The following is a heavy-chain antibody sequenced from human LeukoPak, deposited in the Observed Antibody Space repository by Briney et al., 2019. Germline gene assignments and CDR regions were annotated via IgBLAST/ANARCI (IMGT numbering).Heavy chain of an antibody. J-gene: IGHJ4*02. CDR3: ASLYYDILTGYYYFDY. D-gene: IGHD3-9*01. Sequence: SETLSLTCTVSGGSISSSSYYWGCIRQPPGKGLEWIGSIYYSGSTYYNPSLKSRVAMRVDTSKNQFSLKLSSVTAADTAVYYCASLYYDILTGYYYFDYWGQGTLVTVSS. CDR1: GGSISSSSYY. V-gene: IGHV4-39*01. CDR2: IYYSGST.